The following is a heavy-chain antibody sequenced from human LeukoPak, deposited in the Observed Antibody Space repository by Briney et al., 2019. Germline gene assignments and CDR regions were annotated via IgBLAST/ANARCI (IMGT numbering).Heavy chain of an antibody. D-gene: IGHD3-10*01. V-gene: IGHV1-2*06. CDR3: ARSGRYGSGSFNY. CDR2: INPNSGGT. CDR1: GYTFTGYY. Sequence: GASVKVSCKASGYTFTGYYMHWVRQAPGQGLEWMGRINPNSGGTNYAQKFQGRVTMTRDTSISTAYMELGRLRSDDTAVYYCARSGRYGSGSFNYWGQGTLVTVSS. J-gene: IGHJ4*02.